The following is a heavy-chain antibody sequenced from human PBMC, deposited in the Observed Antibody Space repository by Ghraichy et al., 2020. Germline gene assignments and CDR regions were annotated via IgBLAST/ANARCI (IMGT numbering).Heavy chain of an antibody. Sequence: GGSLRLSCAASGFTFSSYAMHWVRQAPGKGLEWVAVISYDGSNKYYADSVKCRFTISRDNSKNTLYLQMNSLRAEDTAVYYCANTIRSGYDWDAFDIWGQGTMVTVSS. CDR1: GFTFSSYA. CDR2: ISYDGSNK. CDR3: ANTIRSGYDWDAFDI. V-gene: IGHV3-30-3*01. J-gene: IGHJ3*02. D-gene: IGHD5-12*01.